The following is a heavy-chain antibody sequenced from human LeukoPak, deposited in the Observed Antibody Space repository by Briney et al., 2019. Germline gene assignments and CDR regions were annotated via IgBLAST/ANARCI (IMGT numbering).Heavy chain of an antibody. D-gene: IGHD3-10*01. CDR1: GFTFSSYQ. V-gene: IGHV3-48*03. Sequence: GGSLRLSCAASGFTFSSYQMNWVRQAPGKGLEWVSYISSVGDTIYYADSVKGRFTISRDNAKNSLYLQMNSLRAEDTAVYYCARDMGQYYGSGSYTVWGQGTLVTVSS. CDR3: ARDMGQYYGSGSYTV. CDR2: ISSVGDTI. J-gene: IGHJ4*02.